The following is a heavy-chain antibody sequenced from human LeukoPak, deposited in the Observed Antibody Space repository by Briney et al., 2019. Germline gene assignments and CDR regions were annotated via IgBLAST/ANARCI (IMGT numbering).Heavy chain of an antibody. Sequence: GGSLRLSCAASGFSFSNYGMQWVRQAPGKGLEWVAVISYDGSNKYYADSVKGRFTISRDNSKNTLYLQMNSLRAEDTAVYYCARSNLAAGTMGNWFDPWGQGTLVTVSS. V-gene: IGHV3-30*19. CDR3: ARSNLAAGTMGNWFDP. D-gene: IGHD6-13*01. CDR2: ISYDGSNK. J-gene: IGHJ5*02. CDR1: GFSFSNYG.